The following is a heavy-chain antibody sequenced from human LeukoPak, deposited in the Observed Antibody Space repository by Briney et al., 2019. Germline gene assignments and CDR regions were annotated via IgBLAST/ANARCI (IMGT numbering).Heavy chain of an antibody. V-gene: IGHV3-30-3*01. Sequence: PGRSLRLSCAASGFTFSSYAMHWVRQAPGKGLEWVAVISYDGSNKYYADSVKGRFTISRDNSKNTLYLQMNSLRAEDTAVYYCARDRSPGFDYWGQGTLVTVSS. CDR2: ISYDGSNK. CDR3: ARDRSPGFDY. CDR1: GFTFSSYA. J-gene: IGHJ4*02.